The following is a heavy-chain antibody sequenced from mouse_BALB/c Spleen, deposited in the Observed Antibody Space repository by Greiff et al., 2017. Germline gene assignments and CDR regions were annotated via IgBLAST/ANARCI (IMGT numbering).Heavy chain of an antibody. D-gene: IGHD1-1*01. J-gene: IGHJ1*01. Sequence: QVQLKQSGPGLVAPSQSLSITCTVSGFSLTGYGVYWVRQPPGKGLEWLGMIWGDGSTDYNSALKSRLSISKDNSKSQVFLKMNSLQTDDTARYYCARGIYYGSSYWYFDVWGAGTTVTVSS. CDR1: GFSLTGYG. V-gene: IGHV2-6-7*01. CDR2: IWGDGST. CDR3: ARGIYYGSSYWYFDV.